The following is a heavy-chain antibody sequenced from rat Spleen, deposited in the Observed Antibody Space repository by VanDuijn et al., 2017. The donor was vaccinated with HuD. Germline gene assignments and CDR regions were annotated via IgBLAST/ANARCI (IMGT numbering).Heavy chain of an antibody. Sequence: EVQLVESGGDLVQPGRSLKLSCAASGFTFSNYGLHWIRQAPTKGLEWVASITHTGGSTYYPDSVKGRFTISRDNAKSTLYLKMDSLRSEDTATYYCARHPFDYWGQGVMVTVSS. CDR3: ARHPFDY. CDR2: ITHTGGST. V-gene: IGHV5-19*01. J-gene: IGHJ2*01. CDR1: GFTFSNYG.